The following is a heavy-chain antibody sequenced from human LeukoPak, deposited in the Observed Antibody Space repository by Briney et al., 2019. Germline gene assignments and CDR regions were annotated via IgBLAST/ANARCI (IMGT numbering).Heavy chain of an antibody. CDR1: GGSVRSFY. CDR3: ARHVEYYYDSSGYSDY. CDR2: IYYSGST. V-gene: IGHV4-59*08. D-gene: IGHD3-22*01. Sequence: SETLSLTCTVSGGSVRSFYWSWVRQPPGKGLEWIGYIYYSGSTYYNPSLKSRVTISVDTSKNQFSLKLSSVTAADTAVYYCARHVEYYYDSSGYSDYWGQGTLVTVSS. J-gene: IGHJ4*02.